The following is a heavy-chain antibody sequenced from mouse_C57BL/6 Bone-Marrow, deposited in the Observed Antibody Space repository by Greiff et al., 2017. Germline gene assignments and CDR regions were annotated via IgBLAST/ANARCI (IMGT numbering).Heavy chain of an antibody. J-gene: IGHJ2*01. CDR2: ISSGGSYT. CDR1: GFTFRSYG. Sequence: EVQLVESGGDLVQPGGSLKLSCAASGFTFRSYGMSWVRQTPDKRLEWVATISSGGSYTYYPDSVKGRFTISSDNAKNTLYLQMSSLKSEDTAMYYCARHGTTVVATDNWGQGTTLTVSS. V-gene: IGHV5-6*01. D-gene: IGHD1-1*01. CDR3: ARHGTTVVATDN.